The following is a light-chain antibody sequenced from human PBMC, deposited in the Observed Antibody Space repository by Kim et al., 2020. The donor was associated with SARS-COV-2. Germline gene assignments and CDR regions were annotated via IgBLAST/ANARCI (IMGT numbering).Light chain of an antibody. Sequence: SYELTQPPSVSVSPGQTASITCSGDKLGDKYACWYQQKPGQSPVLVIYQDSKRPSGIPERFSGSNSGYTATLTISGTQAMDEADYYRQAWDSSTVVFGGGTQLTVL. CDR1: KLGDKY. V-gene: IGLV3-1*01. CDR2: QDS. J-gene: IGLJ2*01. CDR3: QAWDSSTVV.